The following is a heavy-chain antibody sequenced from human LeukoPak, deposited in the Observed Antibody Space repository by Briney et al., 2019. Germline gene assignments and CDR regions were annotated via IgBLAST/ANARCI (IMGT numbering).Heavy chain of an antibody. Sequence: GASVKVSCKASGYTFTSYDINWVRQATGQGLEWMGWMNPNSGNTGYAQKFQGRVTITRNTSINTAYMELSSLRSEDTAVYYCARGSCSSTSCYTNYYYYYMDVWGKGTTVTVSS. CDR1: GYTFTSYD. CDR3: ARGSCSSTSCYTNYYYYYMDV. V-gene: IGHV1-8*03. J-gene: IGHJ6*03. D-gene: IGHD2-2*02. CDR2: MNPNSGNT.